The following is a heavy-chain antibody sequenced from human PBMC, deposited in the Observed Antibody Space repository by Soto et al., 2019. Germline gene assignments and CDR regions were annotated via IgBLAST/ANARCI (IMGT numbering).Heavy chain of an antibody. J-gene: IGHJ6*02. D-gene: IGHD3-10*01. CDR3: ARPYYYDSGSYFPLDV. CDR2: ISAYNGNT. V-gene: IGHV1-18*01. Sequence: ASVKVSCKASGYTFTSYGISWVRQAPGQGLEWMGWISAYNGNTNYAQKLQGRVTMTTDTSTSTAYMELRSLRSDDTAVYYCARPYYYDSGSYFPLDVWGQGTTVTVSS. CDR1: GYTFTSYG.